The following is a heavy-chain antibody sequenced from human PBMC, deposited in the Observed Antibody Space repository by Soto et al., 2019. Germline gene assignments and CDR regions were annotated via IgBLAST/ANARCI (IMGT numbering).Heavy chain of an antibody. CDR2: INHSGST. D-gene: IGHD3-3*01. Sequence: PSETLSLTCAVYGGSFSGYYWSWIRQPPGKGLEWIGEINHSGSTNYNPSLKSRVTISVDTSKNQFSLKLSSVTAADTAVYYCARGVTPIDFWSGYSARYFDYWGQGTLVTVS. CDR3: ARGVTPIDFWSGYSARYFDY. J-gene: IGHJ4*02. CDR1: GGSFSGYY. V-gene: IGHV4-34*01.